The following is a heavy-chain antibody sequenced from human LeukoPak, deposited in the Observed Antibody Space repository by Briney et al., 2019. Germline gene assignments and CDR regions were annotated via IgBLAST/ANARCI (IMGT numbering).Heavy chain of an antibody. Sequence: SGTLSLTCTVSGGSISSYYWSWIRQPPGKGLEWIGYIYYSGSTNYNPSLKSRVTISVDTSKNQFSLKLSSVTAADTAVYYCARDLSDWGQGTLVTVSS. CDR1: GGSISSYY. D-gene: IGHD3-10*01. CDR3: ARDLSD. V-gene: IGHV4-59*01. CDR2: IYYSGST. J-gene: IGHJ4*02.